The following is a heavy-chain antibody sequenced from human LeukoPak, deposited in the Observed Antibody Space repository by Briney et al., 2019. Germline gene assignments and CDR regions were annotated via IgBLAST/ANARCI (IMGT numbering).Heavy chain of an antibody. CDR1: GFTFSSYA. CDR2: ISGSGGST. D-gene: IGHD3-10*01. Sequence: GGSLRLSCAASGFTFSSYAMSWVRQAPGKGLEWVSAISGSGGSTYYADSVKGRFTISRDNSKNTLYLQMNSLRAEDTALYYCAKAARSGSYYNYYFDYWGQGTLVTVSS. J-gene: IGHJ4*02. V-gene: IGHV3-23*01. CDR3: AKAARSGSYYNYYFDY.